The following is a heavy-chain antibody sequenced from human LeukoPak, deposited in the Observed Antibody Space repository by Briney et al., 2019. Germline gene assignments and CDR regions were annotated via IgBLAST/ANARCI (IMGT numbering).Heavy chain of an antibody. J-gene: IGHJ4*02. V-gene: IGHV1-69*04. CDR2: IIPILGIA. D-gene: IGHD2-2*02. CDR3: ARALTAGRAAIDY. CDR1: GGTFSSYA. Sequence: SVKVSCKASGGTFSSYAISWVRQAPGQGLEWMGRIIPILGIANYAQKFQGRVTITADKSTSTAYMELSSLRSEDTAVYYCARALTAGRAAIDYWGQGTLVTVSS.